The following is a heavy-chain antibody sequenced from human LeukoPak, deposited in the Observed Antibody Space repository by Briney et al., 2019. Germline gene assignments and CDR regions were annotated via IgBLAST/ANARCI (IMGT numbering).Heavy chain of an antibody. D-gene: IGHD3-22*01. CDR3: VREVFDDRNGSGAFDI. V-gene: IGHV4-59*11. J-gene: IGHJ3*02. Sequence: NPSETLSLTCTVSGGPLNRQYWTWIRQPPGKGLEWIGFFYDSGATNYKSSLKRRVSMSVDPSKNHFSLTLTYVTAADTAVYYCVREVFDDRNGSGAFDIWGQGTMVTVSS. CDR1: GGPLNRQY. CDR2: FYDSGAT.